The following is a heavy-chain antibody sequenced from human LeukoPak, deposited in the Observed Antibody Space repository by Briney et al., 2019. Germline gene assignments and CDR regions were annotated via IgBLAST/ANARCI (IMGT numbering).Heavy chain of an antibody. D-gene: IGHD4-23*01. CDR3: ANSANYGGNSGYFDY. Sequence: SETLSLTCIVSGGSISNYYWSWIRQPPEKGLEWIGYIYYSGSTNYNPSLKSRVSISVDTSKNQFSLKLSSVTAADTAVYYCANSANYGGNSGYFDYWGQGTLVTVSS. CDR2: IYYSGST. V-gene: IGHV4-59*01. J-gene: IGHJ4*02. CDR1: GGSISNYY.